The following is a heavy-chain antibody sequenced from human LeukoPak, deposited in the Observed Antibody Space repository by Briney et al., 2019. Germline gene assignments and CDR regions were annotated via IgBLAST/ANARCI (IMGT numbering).Heavy chain of an antibody. J-gene: IGHJ5*02. V-gene: IGHV4-59*08. Sequence: SETLSLTCTVSGGSISSYYWSWIRQPPGKGLEWMGYVYYSGSTKYNPSLKSRVTISVDTSKNQFSLKLRSVTAADTAVYYCARRLAGYCSGGSCSNWFDPWGQGTLVTVSP. CDR1: GGSISSYY. CDR3: ARRLAGYCSGGSCSNWFDP. CDR2: VYYSGST. D-gene: IGHD2-15*01.